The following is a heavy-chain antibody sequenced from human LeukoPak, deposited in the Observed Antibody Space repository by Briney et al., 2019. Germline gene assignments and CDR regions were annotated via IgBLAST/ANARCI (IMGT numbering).Heavy chain of an antibody. V-gene: IGHV4-34*01. J-gene: IGHJ4*02. Sequence: SETLSLTCAVYGGSFSGYYWSWIRQPPGKGLEWIGEINHSGSTNYNPSLKSRVTISVDTSKNQFSLKLSSVTAADTAAYYCSIQIIAAAGPGRDYWGQGTLVSVSS. CDR1: GGSFSGYY. CDR2: INHSGST. D-gene: IGHD6-13*01. CDR3: SIQIIAAAGPGRDY.